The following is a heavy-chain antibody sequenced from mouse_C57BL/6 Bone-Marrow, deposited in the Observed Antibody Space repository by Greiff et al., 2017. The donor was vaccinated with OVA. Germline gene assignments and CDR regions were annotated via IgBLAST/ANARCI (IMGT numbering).Heavy chain of an antibody. D-gene: IGHD4-1*01. J-gene: IGHJ2*01. Sequence: QVQLQQSGAELVRPGASVTLSCKASGYTFTDYEMHWVKQTPVHGLEWIGAIDPETGGTAYNQKFKGKAILTADKSSSTAYMELRSLTSEDSAVSYCTRWEALKRGPYFGYWGQGTTLTVSS. CDR1: GYTFTDYE. CDR2: IDPETGGT. CDR3: TRWEALKRGPYFGY. V-gene: IGHV1-15*01.